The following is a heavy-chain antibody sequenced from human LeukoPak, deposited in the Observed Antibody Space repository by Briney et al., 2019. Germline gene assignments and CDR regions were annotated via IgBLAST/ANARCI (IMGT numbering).Heavy chain of an antibody. CDR3: ASRITMARGRAFDI. CDR1: GFTFSSYW. V-gene: IGHV3-7*01. CDR2: IKQDGSGK. D-gene: IGHD3-10*01. J-gene: IGHJ3*02. Sequence: GGSLRLSCAASGFTFSSYWMSWVRQAPGKGLEWVANIKQDGSGKYYVDSVKGRFTISRDNAKNSLYLQMNSLRAEDTAVYYCASRITMARGRAFDIWGQGTMVTVSS.